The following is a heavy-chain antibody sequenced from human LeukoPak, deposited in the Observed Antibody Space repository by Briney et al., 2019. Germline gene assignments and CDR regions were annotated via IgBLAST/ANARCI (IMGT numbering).Heavy chain of an antibody. CDR1: GYTFINYD. J-gene: IGHJ6*03. D-gene: IGHD2-2*02. CDR3: ARVILGYCSSTSCHKGHYYYYMDV. CDR2: ISAYNGNT. Sequence: GASVKVSCKASGYTFINYDINWVRQATGQGLEWLGWISAYNGNTNYAQKLQGRVTMTTDTSTSTAYMELRSLRSDDTAVYYCARVILGYCSSTSCHKGHYYYYMDVWGKGTTVTVSS. V-gene: IGHV1-18*01.